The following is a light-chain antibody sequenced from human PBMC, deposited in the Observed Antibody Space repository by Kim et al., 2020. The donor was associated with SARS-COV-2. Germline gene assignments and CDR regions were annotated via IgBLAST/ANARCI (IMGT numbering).Light chain of an antibody. Sequence: SYELTQPPSVSVAPGKTARITCGGNNIGGKSVHWYQQKPGQAPVLVIYYDSDRPSGIPDRFSGSSSGNTASLTITGAQAEDGADYYCQSRDSSDKVVFGGGTQLTVL. CDR1: NIGGKS. J-gene: IGLJ2*01. CDR3: QSRDSSDKVV. V-gene: IGLV3-21*01. CDR2: YDS.